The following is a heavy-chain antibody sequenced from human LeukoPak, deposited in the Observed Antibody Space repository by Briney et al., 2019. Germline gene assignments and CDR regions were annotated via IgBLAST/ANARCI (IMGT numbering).Heavy chain of an antibody. CDR1: GYSISSGYY. CDR3: AKTSGYSYGPDAFDI. CDR2: IYHSGST. V-gene: IGHV4-38-2*02. Sequence: SETLSLTCTVSGYSISSGYYWGWIRQPPGKGLEWIGSIYHSGSTYYNPSLKSRVTISVDTSKNQFSLKLSSVTAADTAVYYCAKTSGYSYGPDAFDIWGQGTMVTVSS. J-gene: IGHJ3*02. D-gene: IGHD5-18*01.